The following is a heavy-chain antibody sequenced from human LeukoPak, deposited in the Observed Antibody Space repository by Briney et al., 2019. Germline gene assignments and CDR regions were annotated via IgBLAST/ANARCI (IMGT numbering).Heavy chain of an antibody. CDR3: ARHRYSGSDTQGFDS. CDR2: VYPSNSET. D-gene: IGHD5-12*01. Sequence: GESLKISCKGSGYRFTEYWIAWVRQMPGKGLELMGIVYPSNSETRYRPPFQGQGTISADKSISTAYLQWSSLEDSDTAMYFCARHRYSGSDTQGFDSWGQGTLVTVSS. J-gene: IGHJ4*02. V-gene: IGHV5-51*01. CDR1: GYRFTEYW.